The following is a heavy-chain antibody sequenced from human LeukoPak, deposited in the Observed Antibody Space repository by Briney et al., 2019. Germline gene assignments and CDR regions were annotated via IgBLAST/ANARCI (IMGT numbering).Heavy chain of an antibody. J-gene: IGHJ6*03. CDR3: ARLWVAARFEYMDV. V-gene: IGHV4-39*01. Sequence: SETLSLTCTVSGGSISSSSYYWGWIRQPPGKGLEWIGSIYYSGSTYYNPSLKSRVTISVDTSKNQFSLKLSSVTAADTAVYYCARLWVAARFEYMDVWGKGTTVTVSS. CDR2: IYYSGST. CDR1: GGSISSSSYY. D-gene: IGHD6-6*01.